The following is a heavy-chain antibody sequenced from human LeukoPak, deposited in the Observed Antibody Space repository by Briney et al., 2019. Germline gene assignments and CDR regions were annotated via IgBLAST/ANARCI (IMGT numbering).Heavy chain of an antibody. J-gene: IGHJ3*02. CDR2: VSAYNGNT. D-gene: IGHD3-22*01. V-gene: IGHV1-18*01. CDR1: GYTFTSYG. Sequence: ASVKVSCKASGYTFTSYGIRWVQQAPGQGLEWMGWVSAYNGNTNYAQKLQGRVTMTTDTSTRTAYMELRSLRSDDTAVYYCARDEEYYDSRLGAFDIWGQGTMVTVAS. CDR3: ARDEEYYDSRLGAFDI.